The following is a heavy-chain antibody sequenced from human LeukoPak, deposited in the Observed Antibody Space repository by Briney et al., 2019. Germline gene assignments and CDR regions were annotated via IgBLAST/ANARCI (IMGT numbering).Heavy chain of an antibody. CDR1: GFTFSSYE. D-gene: IGHD2-15*01. J-gene: IGHJ6*03. CDR3: ARVLRYCSGGNCYSGGLGYMDV. CDR2: ISSSGSTI. V-gene: IGHV3-48*03. Sequence: GGSLRLSCAASGFTFSSYEMNWVRQAPGKGLEWVSYISSSGSTIYYADSVKGRFTISRENAKNSLYLQMNSLRAEDTAVYYCARVLRYCSGGNCYSGGLGYMDVWGKGTTVTFSS.